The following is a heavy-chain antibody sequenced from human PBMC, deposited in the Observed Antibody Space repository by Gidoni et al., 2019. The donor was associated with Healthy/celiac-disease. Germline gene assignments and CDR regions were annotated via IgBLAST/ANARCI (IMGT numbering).Heavy chain of an antibody. V-gene: IGHV4-31*03. Sequence: QVQLQESGPGLVKPSQTLSLTCTVSGGSISSGGYYWSWIRQHPGKGLEWIGYSYYSGSTYYNPALKSRVTISVDTSKNQFSLKLSSVTAADTAVYYCARDAYDSSGYSHFDYWGQGTLVTVSS. CDR1: GGSISSGGYY. CDR3: ARDAYDSSGYSHFDY. CDR2: SYYSGST. J-gene: IGHJ4*02. D-gene: IGHD3-22*01.